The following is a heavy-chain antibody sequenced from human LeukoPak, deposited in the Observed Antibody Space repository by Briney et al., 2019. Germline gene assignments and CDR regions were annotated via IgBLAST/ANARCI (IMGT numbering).Heavy chain of an antibody. V-gene: IGHV1-18*01. Sequence: GASVKVSCEASGYIFTSYGFAWVRQAPGQGLEWMGWISALNGNTNYAQRLQGRVTMTTDTSTSTAYMELRSLTSDDTAVYYCARVPSGGPFDYWGQGTLVTVSS. CDR3: ARVPSGGPFDY. CDR2: ISALNGNT. J-gene: IGHJ4*02. D-gene: IGHD2-15*01. CDR1: GYIFTSYG.